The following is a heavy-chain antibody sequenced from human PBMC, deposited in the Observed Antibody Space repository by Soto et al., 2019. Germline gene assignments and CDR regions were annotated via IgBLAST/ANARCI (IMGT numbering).Heavy chain of an antibody. Sequence: PSETLSLTCTVSGGSISGYYWSWIRQPPGKGLEWIGYIYYSGSTNYNPSLKSRVTISVDTSKNQFSLKLSSVTAVDTATYYCAHLPWKQLWPRAPVVNWGQGTPVTVSS. D-gene: IGHD5-18*01. CDR2: IYYSGST. CDR3: AHLPWKQLWPRAPVVN. V-gene: IGHV4-59*01. J-gene: IGHJ4*02. CDR1: GGSISGYY.